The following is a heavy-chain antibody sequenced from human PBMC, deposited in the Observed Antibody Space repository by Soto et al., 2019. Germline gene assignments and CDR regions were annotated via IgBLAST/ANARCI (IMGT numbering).Heavy chain of an antibody. CDR1: GYTFTSYA. CDR2: INAGNGNT. CDR3: ARSIVVVTALDY. V-gene: IGHV1-3*05. Sequence: QVQLVQSGAEEKKPGASVKVSCKASGYTFTSYAMHWVRQAPGQRLEWMGWINAGNGNTKYSQKFQGRVTITRDTYESTADMELSSLRSEDTAVYYCARSIVVVTALDYWGQGTLVTDSS. D-gene: IGHD2-21*02. J-gene: IGHJ4*02.